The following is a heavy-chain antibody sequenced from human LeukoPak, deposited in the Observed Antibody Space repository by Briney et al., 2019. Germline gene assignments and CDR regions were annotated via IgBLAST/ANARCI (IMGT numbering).Heavy chain of an antibody. J-gene: IGHJ3*02. CDR3: ARGLHYYDSSGYYYGSAFDI. Sequence: SETLSLTCTVSGGSISSYYWSWIRQPPGKGLEWIGYIYYSGSTNYNPSLKSRVTISVDTSKNQFSLKLSSVTAADTAVYYCARGLHYYDSSGYYYGSAFDIWGQGTMVTVSS. V-gene: IGHV4-59*12. D-gene: IGHD3-22*01. CDR2: IYYSGST. CDR1: GGSISSYY.